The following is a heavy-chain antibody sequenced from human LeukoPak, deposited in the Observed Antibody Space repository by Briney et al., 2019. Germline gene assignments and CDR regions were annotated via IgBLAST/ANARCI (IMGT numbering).Heavy chain of an antibody. CDR1: GYTLTELS. CDR2: FDPEDGET. J-gene: IGHJ4*02. V-gene: IGHV1-24*01. CDR3: ARGGEGYSGYAPGVGRDY. Sequence: ASVKVSCKVSGYTLTELSMHWVRQAPGKGLEWMGGFDPEDGETIYAQKFQGRVTMTEDTSTDTAYMELSSLRSEDTAVYYCARGGEGYSGYAPGVGRDYWGQGTLVTVSS. D-gene: IGHD5-12*01.